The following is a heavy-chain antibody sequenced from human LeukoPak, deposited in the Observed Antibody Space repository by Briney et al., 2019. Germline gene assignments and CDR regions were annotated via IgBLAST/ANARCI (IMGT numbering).Heavy chain of an antibody. CDR3: ARDPSRGGGRVPGSLGVKPPTKRDYYYGMDV. CDR1: GYTFTSYY. Sequence: GASVKVSCKASGYTFTSYYMHWVRQAPGQGLEWMGIINPSGGSTSYAQKFQGRVTMTRDTSTSTVYMELSSMRSEDPAVYYCARDPSRGGGRVPGSLGVKPPTKRDYYYGMDVWGQGTTVTVSS. D-gene: IGHD2-15*01. V-gene: IGHV1-46*01. J-gene: IGHJ6*02. CDR2: INPSGGST.